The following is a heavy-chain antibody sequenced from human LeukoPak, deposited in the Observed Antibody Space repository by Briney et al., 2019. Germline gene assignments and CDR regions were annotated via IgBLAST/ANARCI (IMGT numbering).Heavy chain of an antibody. Sequence: GASVKVSCKASGYTFTSYGISWVRQAPGQGLEWMGWISAYNGNTNYAQKLQGRVTMTTDTSTSTAYVELRSLRSDDTALYYCARDAGTRIAAAGKTGAYWGQGTLVTVSS. V-gene: IGHV1-18*01. CDR2: ISAYNGNT. CDR1: GYTFTSYG. J-gene: IGHJ4*02. CDR3: ARDAGTRIAAAGKTGAY. D-gene: IGHD6-13*01.